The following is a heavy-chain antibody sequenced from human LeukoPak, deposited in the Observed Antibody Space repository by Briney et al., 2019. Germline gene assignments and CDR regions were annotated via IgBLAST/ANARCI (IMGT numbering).Heavy chain of an antibody. D-gene: IGHD2-15*01. CDR3: AKDQAGRHCSGNTCYIYGMDV. V-gene: IGHV3-43D*04. CDR1: GFTFDDYA. Sequence: GGSLRLSCAASGFTFDDYAMHWVRQSPGKGLEWVSVISWDGESTFYADSVKGRFTISRDNSKNSLYLQMNSLRAEDTALYHCAKDQAGRHCSGNTCYIYGMDVWGKGTTVTVSS. CDR2: ISWDGEST. J-gene: IGHJ6*04.